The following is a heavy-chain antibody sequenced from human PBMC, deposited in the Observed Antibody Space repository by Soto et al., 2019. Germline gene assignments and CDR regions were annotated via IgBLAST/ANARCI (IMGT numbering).Heavy chain of an antibody. Sequence: EASGKVSWKASGFTFTDYYMYWMRQAPGQGPEWMGGINPDTGDTNYAQKFQGRVTMTRDTSISTAYMELSSLRSDDTAVYYCARDPIGGGAPYYFDYWGQGTLVTVSS. CDR1: GFTFTDYY. V-gene: IGHV1-2*02. J-gene: IGHJ4*02. D-gene: IGHD3-16*01. CDR2: INPDTGDT. CDR3: ARDPIGGGAPYYFDY.